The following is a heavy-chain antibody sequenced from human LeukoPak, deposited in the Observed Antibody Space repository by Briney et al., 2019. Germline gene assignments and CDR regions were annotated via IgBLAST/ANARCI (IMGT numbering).Heavy chain of an antibody. Sequence: QPGGSLRLSCAASGFTFSSYTMSWVRQAPGKGLEWVSSMSGSDGTTYYADSVKGRFTISRDNSKNTLYLQIYSLSAEDTAVYYCGKRQHGSGTYYGAFDIWGQGTMVTVSS. CDR2: MSGSDGTT. D-gene: IGHD3-10*01. J-gene: IGHJ3*02. CDR3: GKRQHGSGTYYGAFDI. CDR1: GFTFSSYT. V-gene: IGHV3-23*01.